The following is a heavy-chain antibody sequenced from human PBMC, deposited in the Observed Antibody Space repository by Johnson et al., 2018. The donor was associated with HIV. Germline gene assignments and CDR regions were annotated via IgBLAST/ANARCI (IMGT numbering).Heavy chain of an antibody. CDR1: GFTFSNYP. D-gene: IGHD5-18*01. J-gene: IGHJ3*01. V-gene: IGHV3-30*04. CDR3: AKARGYNYFIDAFDG. Sequence: QVQLVESGGGVVQPGRSLRLSCAASGFTFSNYPMHWVRQAPGKGLEWVAVISFDGNNKYYADSLKGRFTISRDNSKNTLYLQMNSLRAEDTAVYYCAKARGYNYFIDAFDGWGQGTLVTVSS. CDR2: ISFDGNNK.